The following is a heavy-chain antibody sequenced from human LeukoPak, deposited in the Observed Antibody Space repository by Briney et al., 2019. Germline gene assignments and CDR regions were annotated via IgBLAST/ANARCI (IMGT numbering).Heavy chain of an antibody. V-gene: IGHV3-23*01. Sequence: PGGSLRLSCAASGFTFSSYAMSWVRQAPGKGLEWVSAISGSGGSTYYVDSVKGRFTISRDNSKNTLYLQMNSLRAEDTAVYYCAKDGGGAYGDAEIDYWGQGTLATVSS. CDR3: AKDGGGAYGDAEIDY. CDR2: ISGSGGST. D-gene: IGHD4-17*01. J-gene: IGHJ4*02. CDR1: GFTFSSYA.